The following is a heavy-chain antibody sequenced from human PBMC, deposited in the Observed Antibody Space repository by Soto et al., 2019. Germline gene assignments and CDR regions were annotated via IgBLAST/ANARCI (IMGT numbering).Heavy chain of an antibody. J-gene: IGHJ6*03. D-gene: IGHD2-2*01. Sequence: QVPLVQSGAEVKKPGASVKVSCKASGYTFTSYGISWVRQAPGQGLEWMGWVSAYNGNTNYAQKLQGRVTMTTDTSESTAYMELRSLRSDDTAVYYWATSVPASSGHYYYYSMYVWGRGITVTVSS. CDR1: GYTFTSYG. CDR2: VSAYNGNT. CDR3: ATSVPASSGHYYYYSMYV. V-gene: IGHV1-18*01.